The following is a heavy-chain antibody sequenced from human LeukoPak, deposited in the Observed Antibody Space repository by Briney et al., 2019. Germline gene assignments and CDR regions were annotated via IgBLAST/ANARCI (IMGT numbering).Heavy chain of an antibody. V-gene: IGHV1/OR15-3*02. J-gene: IGHJ4*02. CDR3: AKKQGYDFGDPPPLFDY. CDR2: INAGNGNT. Sequence: ASVKVSCKASGYTFTDYFMNWMRQAPGQRLEWMGWINAGNGNTKYSQKLQGRVTITRDTSASTAYMQLSSLRSEDTAVYYCAKKQGYDFGDPPPLFDYWGQGTLVTVSS. D-gene: IGHD3-10*01. CDR1: GYTFTDYF.